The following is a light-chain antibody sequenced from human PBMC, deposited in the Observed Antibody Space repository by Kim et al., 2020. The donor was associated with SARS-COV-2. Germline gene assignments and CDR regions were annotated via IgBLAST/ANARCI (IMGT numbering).Light chain of an antibody. CDR1: ESISNF. V-gene: IGKV1-39*01. CDR3: QQTYITRYT. Sequence: DIQMTQSPSSLSASVGDRVTITCRASESISNFLNWYQQKPGKAPKVLIYGASNLRSGVPSRFSGSGSGTDFTLTINNLQPEEFATDYCQQTYITRYTFGQGTKLEI. J-gene: IGKJ2*01. CDR2: GAS.